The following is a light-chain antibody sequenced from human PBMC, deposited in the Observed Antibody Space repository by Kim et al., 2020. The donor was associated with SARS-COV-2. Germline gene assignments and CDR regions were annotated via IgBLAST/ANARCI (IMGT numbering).Light chain of an antibody. V-gene: IGLV10-54*01. CDR1: SHHVGTEG. Sequence: QTATLTCTGNSHHVGTEGAAWLQQHQGHPPKLLSYRNNNRPSGISERLSASRSGNTASLTITGLQPEDEADYYCSAWDSSLSAWVFGGGTQLTVL. J-gene: IGLJ3*02. CDR2: RNN. CDR3: SAWDSSLSAWV.